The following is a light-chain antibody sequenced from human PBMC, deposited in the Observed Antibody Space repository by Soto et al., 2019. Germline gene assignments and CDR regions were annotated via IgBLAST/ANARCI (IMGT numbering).Light chain of an antibody. CDR2: DNN. Sequence: QSALTQPPSVSAAPGQKVTISCSGSSSNIGNNYVSWYQQLPGAAPKFLIYDNNKRPSGIPDRFSGSKSGTSATLVITGLQTGDEADYYCGTWDSSLSAVVFGGGTKVTVL. V-gene: IGLV1-51*01. J-gene: IGLJ2*01. CDR1: SSNIGNNY. CDR3: GTWDSSLSAVV.